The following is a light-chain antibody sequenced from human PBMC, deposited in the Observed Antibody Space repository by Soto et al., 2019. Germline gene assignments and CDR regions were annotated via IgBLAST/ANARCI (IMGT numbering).Light chain of an antibody. CDR1: SSDVGGYNY. J-gene: IGLJ2*01. CDR2: EVR. V-gene: IGLV2-14*01. CDR3: SSYTSKSSLI. Sequence: QSALTQPPSASGSPGQSVTISCTGTSSDVGGYNYVSWYQQHPGRAPQLIIYEVRNRPSGISFRFSGSKSGNTASLTISGLQAEDEADYYCSSYTSKSSLIFGGGTKVTVL.